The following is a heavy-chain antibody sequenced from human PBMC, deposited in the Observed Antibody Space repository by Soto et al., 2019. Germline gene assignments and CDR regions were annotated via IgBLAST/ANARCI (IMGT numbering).Heavy chain of an antibody. CDR3: ARGRYCLTGRCFPNWFDS. J-gene: IGHJ5*01. Sequence: SETMSLTCSVSGDSISNLDYFWAWIRQPPGQALEYIGYIYKSATTYYNPSFESRVAISVDTSKSQFSLNVTSVTAADTAVYFCARGRYCLTGRCFPNWFDSWGQGALVTVSS. CDR1: GDSISNLDYF. D-gene: IGHD7-27*01. CDR2: IYKSATT. V-gene: IGHV4-30-4*01.